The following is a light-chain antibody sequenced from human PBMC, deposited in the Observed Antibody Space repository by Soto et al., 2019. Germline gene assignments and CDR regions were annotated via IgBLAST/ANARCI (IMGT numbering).Light chain of an antibody. V-gene: IGKV3-20*01. CDR3: QQYAWSPLT. CDR1: QSVPSSY. J-gene: IGKJ5*01. CDR2: DAS. Sequence: IVLTQSPGTLSLSPRERATLSCRASQSVPSSYLAWYQQRPGQAPRLLIYDASSRATGIPDRFSGSESGTDFTLTISSLEPEDFAVYYCQQYAWSPLTFGQGTRLEMK.